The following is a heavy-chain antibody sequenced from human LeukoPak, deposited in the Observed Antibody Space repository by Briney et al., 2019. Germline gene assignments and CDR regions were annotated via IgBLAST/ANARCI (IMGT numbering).Heavy chain of an antibody. D-gene: IGHD6-19*01. CDR2: IYYSGST. V-gene: IGHV4-30-4*01. Sequence: SQTLSLTCTVSGGSISSGDYYWSWLRQPPGKGLEWIGYIYYSGSTYYNPSLKSRVTISVDTSKNQFSLKLSSVTAADTAVYYCARDAPYSSGWSRSDAFDIWGQGTMVTVSS. CDR3: ARDAPYSSGWSRSDAFDI. CDR1: GGSISSGDYY. J-gene: IGHJ3*02.